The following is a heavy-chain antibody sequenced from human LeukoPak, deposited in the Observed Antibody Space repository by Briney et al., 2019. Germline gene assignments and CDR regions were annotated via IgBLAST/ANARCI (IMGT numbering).Heavy chain of an antibody. CDR2: ISHIGTT. V-gene: IGHV4-38-2*01. CDR3: ARRKGGSDYIEF. J-gene: IGHJ4*02. D-gene: IGHD6-19*01. Sequence: SETLSLTCAVSIYSISISSGFYWDWIRQPPGKGLEWIGTISHIGTTYYNPSLKSRVTISVDTSENQFSLRLRSVTAADTAMYHCARRKGGSDYIEFWGQGTLVTVSS. CDR1: IYSISISSGFY.